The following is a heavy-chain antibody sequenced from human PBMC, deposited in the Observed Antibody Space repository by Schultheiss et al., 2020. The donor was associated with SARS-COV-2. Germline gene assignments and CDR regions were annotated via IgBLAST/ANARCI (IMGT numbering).Heavy chain of an antibody. Sequence: SVKVSCKASGGTFSSYAISWVRQAPGQGLEWMGGIIPIFGTANYAQKFQGRLTITADESTSIAYMELSSLRSDDTAVYYCARGYCSSTSCYSYADGMDVWGQGTTVTVSS. J-gene: IGHJ6*02. CDR1: GGTFSSYA. D-gene: IGHD2-2*01. CDR2: IIPIFGTA. CDR3: ARGYCSSTSCYSYADGMDV. V-gene: IGHV1-69*13.